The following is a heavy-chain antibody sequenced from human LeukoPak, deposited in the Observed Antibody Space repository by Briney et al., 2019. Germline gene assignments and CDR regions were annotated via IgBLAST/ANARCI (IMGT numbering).Heavy chain of an antibody. Sequence: GGSLRLSCAASGFTFSSYAMHWVRQAPGKGLEWVAVISYDGSNKYYADSVKGRFTISRDNSKNTLYLQMNSLRAEDTAVYYCARDLHHRTMVRGAMGGYYFDYWGQGTLVTVSS. CDR1: GFTFSSYA. J-gene: IGHJ4*02. CDR3: ARDLHHRTMVRGAMGGYYFDY. V-gene: IGHV3-30*04. D-gene: IGHD3-10*01. CDR2: ISYDGSNK.